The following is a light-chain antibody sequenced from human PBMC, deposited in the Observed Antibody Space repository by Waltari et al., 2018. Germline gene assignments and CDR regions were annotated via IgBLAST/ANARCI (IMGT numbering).Light chain of an antibody. J-gene: IGKJ5*01. CDR3: QQYDNWPLT. CDR1: QRIKTN. CDR2: DAS. Sequence: ETVMTQSPATLSVYPGERATLPCRPSQRIKTNLAWYQQKGGQAPRLLLFDASTRATGISARFSGSGYGTEFTLTISSLQSEDFAVYYCQQYDNWPLTFGQGTRLDIK. V-gene: IGKV3-15*01.